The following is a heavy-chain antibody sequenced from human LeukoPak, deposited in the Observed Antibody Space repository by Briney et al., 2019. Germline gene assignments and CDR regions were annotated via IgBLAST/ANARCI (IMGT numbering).Heavy chain of an antibody. V-gene: IGHV3-30*18. CDR2: ISYDGSNK. D-gene: IGHD1-26*01. J-gene: IGHJ4*02. CDR3: AKAWRGELLGYFDS. CDR1: GFTFSSYG. Sequence: SGGSLRLSCAASGFTFSSYGMHWVRQAPGKGLEWVAVISYDGSNKYYADSVKGRFTISRDNSKNTLYLQMNSLRAEDTAVYYCAKAWRGELLGYFDSWGRGALVTVSS.